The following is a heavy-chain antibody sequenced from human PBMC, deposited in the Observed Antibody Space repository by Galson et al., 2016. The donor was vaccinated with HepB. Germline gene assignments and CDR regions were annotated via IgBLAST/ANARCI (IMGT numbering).Heavy chain of an antibody. D-gene: IGHD3-9*01. V-gene: IGHV1-18*04. J-gene: IGHJ6*02. CDR1: GYTFRAYG. CDR3: ARTDFDWLVSIMDA. Sequence: SVKVSCKASGYTFRAYGITWVRQAPGQGLEWMGWISADNGDTNYAQKLQGRVTMTTDTSTNTVYMELRSLVSDDTAVYFCARTDFDWLVSIMDAWGQGTTVIVSS. CDR2: ISADNGDT.